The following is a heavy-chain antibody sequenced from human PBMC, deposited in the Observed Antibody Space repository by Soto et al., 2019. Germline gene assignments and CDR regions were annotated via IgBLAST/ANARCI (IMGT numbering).Heavy chain of an antibody. V-gene: IGHV4-34*01. CDR2: INHSGST. CDR3: TITMVRGVTGYYYYGMDV. CDR1: GGSFSGYY. Sequence: QVQLQQWGAGLLKPSETLSLTCAVYGGSFSGYYWSWIRQPPGKGLEWIGEINHSGSTNYHPFVKSRVTISVDTSKNQFSLKLSSVTAADPAVYYCTITMVRGVTGYYYYGMDVWGQGTTVTVSS. J-gene: IGHJ6*02. D-gene: IGHD3-10*01.